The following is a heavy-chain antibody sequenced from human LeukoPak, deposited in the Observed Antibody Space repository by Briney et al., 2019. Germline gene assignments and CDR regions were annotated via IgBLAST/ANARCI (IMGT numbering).Heavy chain of an antibody. D-gene: IGHD3-9*01. V-gene: IGHV3-74*01. Sequence: VGSLRLSCAASGFTFSSHWMNWVRQAPGKGLVWVSRIDDGGRSTVYADSVKGRFTISRDNARNTLDLQMTSLRVEDTAVYYCARVLGVTTGYNAIDVWGQGTMVTVS. CDR1: GFTFSSHW. CDR2: IDDGGRST. CDR3: ARVLGVTTGYNAIDV. J-gene: IGHJ3*01.